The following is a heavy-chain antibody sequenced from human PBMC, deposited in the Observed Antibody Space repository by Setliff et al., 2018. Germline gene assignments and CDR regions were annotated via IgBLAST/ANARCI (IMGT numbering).Heavy chain of an antibody. CDR2: TRNKVNNYST. CDR3: ARYSKLPHAFDI. Sequence: GGSLRLSCAVSGFTFSDHYMDWVRQAPGKGLEWVARTRNKVNNYSTMYAASVRGRFTISRDDSKNSLYLQMNSLKTEDTAMYYCARYSKLPHAFDIWGQGTMVTVSS. D-gene: IGHD2-21*01. CDR1: GFTFSDHY. J-gene: IGHJ3*02. V-gene: IGHV3-72*01.